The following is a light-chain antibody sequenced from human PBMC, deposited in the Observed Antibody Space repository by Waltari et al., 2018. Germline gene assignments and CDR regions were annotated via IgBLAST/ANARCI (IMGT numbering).Light chain of an antibody. CDR3: SSYTTRSTRV. Sequence: QSALTQPASVSGSPGQSITISCTATSSDVGDYKYVFWYQQHPGKVPKLLIYDVTNRPSGISYRFSGSKSGYTASLTISGLQAEDEADYYCSSYTTRSTRVFGTGTKVTVL. CDR2: DVT. V-gene: IGLV2-14*03. J-gene: IGLJ1*01. CDR1: SSDVGDYKY.